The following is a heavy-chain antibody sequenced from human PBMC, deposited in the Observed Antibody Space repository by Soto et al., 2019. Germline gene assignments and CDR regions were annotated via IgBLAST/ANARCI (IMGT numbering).Heavy chain of an antibody. CDR2: INPNDGGT. D-gene: IGHD5-12*01. CDR3: AKDGYDFWGQGTQVTVSKDGYDL. V-gene: IGHV1-2*02. Sequence: ASVKVSCKASGYSFTGFSIHWVRQAPGQGLEWMGWINPNDGGTNYAQEFQGRVTVTRDTSISTAYMELSRLRSDDTAAYYCAKDGYDFWGQGTQVTVSKDGYDLWGQGTLVTVSS. CDR1: GYSFTGFS. J-gene: IGHJ4*02.